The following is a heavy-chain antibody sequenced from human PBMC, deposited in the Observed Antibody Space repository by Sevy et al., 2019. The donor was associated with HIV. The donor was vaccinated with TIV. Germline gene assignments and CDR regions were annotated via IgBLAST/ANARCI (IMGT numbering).Heavy chain of an antibody. V-gene: IGHV3-48*03. CDR3: ARDLPPSATTVAHFDC. CDR1: GFIFSSYE. Sequence: GGSLRLSCAASGFIFSSYEVNWVRQAPGKGLEWISYISNSGSALYYSDSVKGRFTISRDNAKNSLYLQMNSLRVEDTAVYYCARDLPPSATTVAHFDCWGQGTQVTVSS. D-gene: IGHD4-17*01. CDR2: ISNSGSAL. J-gene: IGHJ4*02.